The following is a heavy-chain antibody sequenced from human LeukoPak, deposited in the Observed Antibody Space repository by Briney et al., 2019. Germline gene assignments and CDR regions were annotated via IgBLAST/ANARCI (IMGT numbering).Heavy chain of an antibody. D-gene: IGHD3-22*01. V-gene: IGHV3-21*01. CDR2: ISSSSSYI. Sequence: GGSLRLSCAASGFTFSSYSMNWVRQAPGKGLEWVSSISSSSSYIYYADSVKGRFTISRDNAKNSLYLQMNSLRAEDMAVYYCARDPDYYDSSGYFLFDYWGQGTLVTVSS. CDR1: GFTFSSYS. J-gene: IGHJ4*02. CDR3: ARDPDYYDSSGYFLFDY.